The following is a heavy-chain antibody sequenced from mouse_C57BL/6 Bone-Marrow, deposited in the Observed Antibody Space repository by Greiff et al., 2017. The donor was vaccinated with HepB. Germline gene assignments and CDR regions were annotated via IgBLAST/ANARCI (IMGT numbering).Heavy chain of an antibody. V-gene: IGHV14-2*01. CDR1: DFNFKDYY. CDR3: ARVTTVVDYFDY. J-gene: IGHJ2*01. D-gene: IGHD1-1*01. Sequence: VQLQQSGAELVKPGASVKLSCTASDFNFKDYYMHWVKQRTEQGLEWIGRIDPEDGESKYAPKFQGKATIAADTSSNTAYLQISSRTSEDTAVSYCARVTTVVDYFDYWGQGTTLTVSS. CDR2: IDPEDGES.